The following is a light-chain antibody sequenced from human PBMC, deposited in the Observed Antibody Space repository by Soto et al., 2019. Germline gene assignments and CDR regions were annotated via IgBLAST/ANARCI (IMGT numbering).Light chain of an antibody. Sequence: DIQMTQSPSTLSGSVGDRVTITCRASQTISSWLAWYQQKPGKAPKLLIYAASGXXGGVPSRFSGSGSGTDFTLTISSLQPEDFGTYYCQQSYSTPRTFGQGTKVDIK. CDR1: QTISSW. CDR3: QQSYSTPRT. J-gene: IGKJ1*01. CDR2: AAS. V-gene: IGKV1-39*01.